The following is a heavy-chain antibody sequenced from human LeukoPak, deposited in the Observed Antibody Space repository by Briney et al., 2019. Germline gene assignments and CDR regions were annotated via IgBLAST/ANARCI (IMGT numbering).Heavy chain of an antibody. CDR1: GFTFSTYD. D-gene: IGHD5-18*01. CDR2: ISSARTYI. V-gene: IGHV3-21*01. J-gene: IGHJ3*02. CDR3: ARAQGYSNAFDI. Sequence: GGSLRLSCAASGFTFSTYDMNRVPEDPRKGLEGVSFISSARTYIYSADSVKGRLTISRDNARNSLYLQMSRLRAEDTAVYYCARAQGYSNAFDIWGQGTMVTVSS.